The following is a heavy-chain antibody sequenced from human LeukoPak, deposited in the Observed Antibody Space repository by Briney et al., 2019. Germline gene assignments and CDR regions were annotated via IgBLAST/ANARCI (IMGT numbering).Heavy chain of an antibody. CDR1: GFTFSSYE. Sequence: GGSLRLSCAASGFTFSSYEMNWVRQAPGKGLEWVSYISSSGSTIYYADSVKGRFTISRDNAKNSLYLQMNSLRAEDTAVYYCARGGSLYCSSTSCYAPYYYYYMDVWGKGTTVTISS. CDR3: ARGGSLYCSSTSCYAPYYYYYMDV. V-gene: IGHV3-48*03. D-gene: IGHD2-2*01. CDR2: ISSSGSTI. J-gene: IGHJ6*03.